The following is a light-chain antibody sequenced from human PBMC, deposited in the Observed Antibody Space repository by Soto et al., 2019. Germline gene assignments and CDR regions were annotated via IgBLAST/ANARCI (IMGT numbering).Light chain of an antibody. V-gene: IGKV3-15*01. CDR3: QQYNDWPPYT. J-gene: IGKJ2*01. CDR1: QSVSSN. CDR2: GAS. Sequence: EIVMTQSPATLSVSPRERTTLSCRASQSVSSNLAWYKQKPGQAPRLLIYGASTRATGIPARFSGTGSGTEFTLTISSLQSEDFAVYYCQQYNDWPPYTFGQGTKLEIK.